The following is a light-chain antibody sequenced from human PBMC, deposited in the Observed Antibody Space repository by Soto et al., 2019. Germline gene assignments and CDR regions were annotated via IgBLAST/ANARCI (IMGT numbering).Light chain of an antibody. J-gene: IGKJ1*01. CDR2: TAS. Sequence: EIVLTQSPGTLSLSPGERATLSCRASQSVGNNYLAWYQQKPGQAPRLLIYTASIRATGIPDRFSGSGSGTDFTLTISRLEPEDFAVYYCQQYNNWPWTFGQGTKVEIK. CDR1: QSVGNNY. CDR3: QQYNNWPWT. V-gene: IGKV3-20*01.